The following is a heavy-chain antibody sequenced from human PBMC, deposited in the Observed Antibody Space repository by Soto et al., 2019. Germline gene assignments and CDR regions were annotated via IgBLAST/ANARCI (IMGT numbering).Heavy chain of an antibody. CDR3: AKLRAPIRGGFDY. J-gene: IGHJ4*02. D-gene: IGHD3-16*01. V-gene: IGHV3-23*01. Sequence: GGSLRLSCAASGFTFSSYAMSWVRQAPGKGLEWVSAISGSASSTYYADSVRGRFTISRDNSKNTVYLQMNSLRAEDTAVYYCAKLRAPIRGGFDYWGQGTLVTVSS. CDR2: ISGSASST. CDR1: GFTFSSYA.